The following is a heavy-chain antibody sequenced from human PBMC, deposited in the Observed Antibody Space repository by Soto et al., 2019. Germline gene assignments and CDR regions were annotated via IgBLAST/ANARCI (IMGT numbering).Heavy chain of an antibody. V-gene: IGHV4-31*03. J-gene: IGHJ4*02. D-gene: IGHD1-26*01. Sequence: QVQLQESGPGLVKPSQTLSLTCTVSGASINTGDYYWSWVRQLPGKGLDWIAYIYYTGSTYYNPSLDSRVAISADTSKNQFSLKVTSVTAADTGVYYCAVLGATTGYWGLGTLVAVSS. CDR2: IYYTGST. CDR3: AVLGATTGY. CDR1: GASINTGDYY.